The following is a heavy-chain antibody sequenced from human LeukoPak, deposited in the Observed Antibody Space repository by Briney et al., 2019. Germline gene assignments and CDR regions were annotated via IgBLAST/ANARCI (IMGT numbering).Heavy chain of an antibody. Sequence: SETLSLTCAVYGGSFSGYYWNWIRQPPGKGLEWIGEINHSGSTNYNPSLKSRVTISVDTSKNQFSLKLSSVTAADTAVYYCARGYDSSGYHRNKGLDYWGQGTLVTVSS. CDR3: ARGYDSSGYHRNKGLDY. V-gene: IGHV4-34*01. D-gene: IGHD3-22*01. CDR2: INHSGST. J-gene: IGHJ4*02. CDR1: GGSFSGYY.